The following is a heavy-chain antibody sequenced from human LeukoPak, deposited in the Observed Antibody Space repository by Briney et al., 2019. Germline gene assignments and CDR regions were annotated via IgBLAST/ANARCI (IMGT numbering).Heavy chain of an antibody. J-gene: IGHJ4*02. CDR1: EDNFSAYY. Sequence: ASVRVSCKTSEDNFSAYYMHWVRQAPGQGLEWMGWINPNSGDTKYAHKFQDRVTLTRDTSLSTAYMEMRGLESADTAVYYCANSFDNWGQGTLVTVSS. CDR2: INPNSGDT. CDR3: ANSFDN. V-gene: IGHV1-2*02.